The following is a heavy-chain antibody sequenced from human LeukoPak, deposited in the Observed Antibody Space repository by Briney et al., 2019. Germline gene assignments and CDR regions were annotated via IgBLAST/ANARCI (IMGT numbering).Heavy chain of an antibody. CDR2: ISSSSIYI. D-gene: IGHD6-19*01. CDR1: GLAFSGYS. V-gene: IGHV3-21*04. Sequence: GGSLRLSCAGTGLAFSGYSMNWVRQAPGKGLEWVSSISSSSIYIYYADSVKGRFTISRDNSKNTLYLQMNSLRAEDTAVYYCAKDPGGRIAVAGTLGDWGQGTLVTVSS. J-gene: IGHJ4*02. CDR3: AKDPGGRIAVAGTLGD.